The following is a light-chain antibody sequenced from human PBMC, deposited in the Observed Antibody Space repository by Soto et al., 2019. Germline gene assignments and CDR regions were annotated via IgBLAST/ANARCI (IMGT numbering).Light chain of an antibody. V-gene: IGKV1-5*03. CDR2: EAS. CDR3: QQYEIYPLT. Sequence: IPMTQSPSTLSASVGDRVTITCRASQKINTWVAWYQQRPGKAPKLLIYEASSLEPGVPSRFGGRGSGTDFTLTISSLQPDDFATYYCQQYEIYPLTFGGGTQVA. CDR1: QKINTW. J-gene: IGKJ4*01.